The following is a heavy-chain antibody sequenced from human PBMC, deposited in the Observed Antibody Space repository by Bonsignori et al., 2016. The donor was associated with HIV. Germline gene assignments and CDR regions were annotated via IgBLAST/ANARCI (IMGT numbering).Heavy chain of an antibody. Sequence: QVQLVQSGAEVKKPGASVKVSCKASGYIFSGHYLHWVRQAPGEGLEWLGWLNPNSGGAHYSQKFQGRVTLMKDTSISTAYMEMNRITSDDTAIYFCARSPYSSSSYFDYLGQGTL. CDR1: GYIFSGHY. CDR2: LNPNSGGA. J-gene: IGHJ4*02. CDR3: ARSPYSSSSYFDY. D-gene: IGHD6-6*01. V-gene: IGHV1-2*02.